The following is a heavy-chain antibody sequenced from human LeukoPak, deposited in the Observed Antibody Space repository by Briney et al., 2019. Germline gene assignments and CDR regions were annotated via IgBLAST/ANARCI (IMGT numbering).Heavy chain of an antibody. CDR2: IYYSGTT. CDR3: TRDGGVAVTPLDFDF. CDR1: GGSISSSTFY. V-gene: IGHV4-39*07. D-gene: IGHD6-19*01. J-gene: IGHJ4*02. Sequence: PSETLSLTCTVSGGSISSSTFYWGWIRQPPGKGLEWIGNIYYSGTTYYNPSLKSRLTISVDTSQRQFSLRLTSVTAADTAVYYCTRDGGVAVTPLDFDFWGQGTLVTVSS.